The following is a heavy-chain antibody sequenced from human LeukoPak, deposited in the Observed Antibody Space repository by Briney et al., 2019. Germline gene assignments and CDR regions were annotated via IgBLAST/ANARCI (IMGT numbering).Heavy chain of an antibody. D-gene: IGHD4-23*01. CDR1: GYSISTSYY. Sequence: SETLSLTCTVSGYSISTSYYWGWIRQPPGKGLEWIGGIYHSGNTYYNPSLKSRVTISVDTSKNQFSLKLSSVTAADTAVYYCARRATVVTLEENYFDYWGQGTLVTVSS. CDR2: IYHSGNT. V-gene: IGHV4-38-2*02. CDR3: ARRATVVTLEENYFDY. J-gene: IGHJ4*02.